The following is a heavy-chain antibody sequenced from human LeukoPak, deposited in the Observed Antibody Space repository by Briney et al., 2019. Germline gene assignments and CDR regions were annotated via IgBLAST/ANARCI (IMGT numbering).Heavy chain of an antibody. CDR1: GFTFSSYS. J-gene: IGHJ4*02. CDR3: AKDIGDVGRRGYFDY. D-gene: IGHD1-1*01. Sequence: GGSLRLSCAASGFTFSSYSMNWARQAPGKGLEWVSSITSSGRYIYYADSVKGRFTISRDNSKNMLYPQMNSLRPEDTAVYYCAKDIGDVGRRGYFDYWGQGTLVTVSS. CDR2: ITSSGRYI. V-gene: IGHV3-21*01.